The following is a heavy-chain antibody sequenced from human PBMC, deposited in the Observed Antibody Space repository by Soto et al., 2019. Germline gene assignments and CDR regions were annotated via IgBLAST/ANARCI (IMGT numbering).Heavy chain of an antibody. V-gene: IGHV4-31*03. Sequence: SETLSLTCSVSGVSIRSGGYYWSWIRQHPGKGLEWTGYIHYSGNTYYNPSLKSRVIISVDTSKNSFSLNLSSVTAADTAVYYCARGFDYGDYDWFDPWGQGTLVTVSS. CDR3: ARGFDYGDYDWFDP. CDR1: GVSIRSGGYY. J-gene: IGHJ5*02. CDR2: IHYSGNT. D-gene: IGHD4-17*01.